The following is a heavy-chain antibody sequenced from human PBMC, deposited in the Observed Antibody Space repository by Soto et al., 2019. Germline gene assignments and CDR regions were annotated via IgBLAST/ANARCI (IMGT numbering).Heavy chain of an antibody. V-gene: IGHV3-13*05. J-gene: IGHJ6*02. D-gene: IGHD3-22*01. CDR1: GFILSGYD. CDR2: IGTAGDP. Sequence: EEQPVESGGGLVQPGGSLRLSCVASGFILSGYDMHWVRQATGEGLEWVSAIGTAGDPYYSGSVKGRFTISRGNAENSVYLQMNSLRAGDTAVYYCARAGYDSSGYYFYAMDVWGPGTTVTVSS. CDR3: ARAGYDSSGYYFYAMDV.